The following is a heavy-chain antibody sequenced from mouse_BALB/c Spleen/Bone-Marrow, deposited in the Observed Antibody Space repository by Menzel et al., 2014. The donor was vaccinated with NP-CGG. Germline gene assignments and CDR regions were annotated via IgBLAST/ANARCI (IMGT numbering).Heavy chain of an antibody. CDR3: ARHGSSYAMDC. CDR2: INRSGGST. J-gene: IGHJ4*01. CDR1: GFTFSNYY. Sequence: EVKLVESGGGSVKLGGSLKLSCAASGFTFSNYYMSWVRQTPEKRLELVAAINRSGGSTYYPDTVKGRFTIPRDDAKNTLYLQMSSLKSEDTALYYCARHGSSYAMDCWGQGTSVTVSS. V-gene: IGHV5-6-2*01. D-gene: IGHD1-1*01.